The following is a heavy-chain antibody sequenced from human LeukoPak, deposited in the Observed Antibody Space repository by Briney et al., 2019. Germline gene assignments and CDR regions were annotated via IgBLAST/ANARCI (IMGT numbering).Heavy chain of an antibody. CDR1: GGSISSYY. Sequence: PSETLSLTCTVSGGSISSYYWSWIRQPPGKGLEWIGYIYYSGSTNYNPSLKSRVTISVDTSKNQFSLKLSSVTAADTAVYYCARTPLSGWYVGYFDYWGQGTLVTVSS. D-gene: IGHD6-19*01. CDR3: ARTPLSGWYVGYFDY. J-gene: IGHJ4*02. V-gene: IGHV4-59*01. CDR2: IYYSGST.